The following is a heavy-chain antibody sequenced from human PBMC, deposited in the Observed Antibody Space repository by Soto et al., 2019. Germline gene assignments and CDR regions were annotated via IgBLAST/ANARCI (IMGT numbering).Heavy chain of an antibody. D-gene: IGHD6-19*01. J-gene: IGHJ4*02. CDR2: IRQDGNEN. CDR1: GFTFRNHW. Sequence: VGSLRLSCAASGFTFRNHWMSWVRQAPGKGLEWVANIRQDGNENYYVDSVNGRFTTSRDNTKNLFYLQMNSLRAEDTAVYYCARDHIDGWKFDYWGQGILVTVSS. CDR3: ARDHIDGWKFDY. V-gene: IGHV3-7*01.